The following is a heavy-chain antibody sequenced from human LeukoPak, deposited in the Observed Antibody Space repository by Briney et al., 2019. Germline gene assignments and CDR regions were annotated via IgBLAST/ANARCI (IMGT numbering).Heavy chain of an antibody. D-gene: IGHD2-2*03. CDR2: INPNSGGT. CDR3: ARDGYCSSTSCYPNWFDP. V-gene: IGHV1-2*02. CDR1: GYTFTGYY. J-gene: IGHJ5*02. Sequence: GASVKVSCKASGYTFTGYYMHWVRQAPGQGLEWMGWINPNSGGTNYAQKFQGRVTMTRDTSISTAYMELSSLRSDDTAVYYCARDGYCSSTSCYPNWFDPWGQGTLVTVSS.